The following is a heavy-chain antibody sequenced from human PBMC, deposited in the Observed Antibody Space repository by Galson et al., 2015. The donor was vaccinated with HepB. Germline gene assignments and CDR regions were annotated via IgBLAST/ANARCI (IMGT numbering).Heavy chain of an antibody. Sequence: LSLTCTVSGGSIGNDYWSWIRQPPGKGLEWIGYIYYTGSANYNPSLKSRVTMLVDTSKNQFSLKLRSVTAADTAVYYCARGRVEDFWSGFYPDYWGQGTLVTVSS. CDR3: ARGRVEDFWSGFYPDY. J-gene: IGHJ4*02. V-gene: IGHV4-59*01. D-gene: IGHD3-3*01. CDR2: IYYTGSA. CDR1: GGSIGNDY.